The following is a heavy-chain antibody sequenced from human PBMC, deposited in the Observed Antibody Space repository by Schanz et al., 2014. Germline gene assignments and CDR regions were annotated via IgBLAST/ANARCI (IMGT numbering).Heavy chain of an antibody. CDR2: INPSGGST. V-gene: IGHV1-46*03. D-gene: IGHD6-13*01. Sequence: QVQLVQSGAEVKKPGASVKVSCKASGYTFTSDSMHWVRQAPGQGLEWMGMINPSGGSTTYAQKCQGRVTMTRDTSTSTVYMELSSLRSEDTAVYHCARDGVDAAAGGNYWGQGTLVTVSS. CDR1: GYTFTSDS. CDR3: ARDGVDAAAGGNY. J-gene: IGHJ4*02.